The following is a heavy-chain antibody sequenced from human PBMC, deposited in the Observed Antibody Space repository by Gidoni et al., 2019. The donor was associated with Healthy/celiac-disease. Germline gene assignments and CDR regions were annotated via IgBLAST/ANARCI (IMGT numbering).Heavy chain of an antibody. CDR3: AKDRTSGRYPGVGLDY. CDR2: LSGSGGST. V-gene: IGHV3-23*04. CDR1: GGTFSSDA. J-gene: IGHJ4*02. D-gene: IGHD1-26*01. Sequence: EVQRVESGGGLVQPEGSLRLSCAASGGTFSSDAMSWVRPAPGKGLEGVSALSGSGGSTYSADSLQGRFTISRDNSTNTLYLQMNSLRAEDTAVYYCAKDRTSGRYPGVGLDYWGQGTLVTVSS.